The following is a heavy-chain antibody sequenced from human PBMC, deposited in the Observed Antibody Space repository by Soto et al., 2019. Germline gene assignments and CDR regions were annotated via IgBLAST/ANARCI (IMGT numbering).Heavy chain of an antibody. V-gene: IGHV6-1*01. CDR2: TYYRSKWYN. D-gene: IGHD1-26*01. CDR1: GDSVSSGGVT. CDR3: VRLIGNSWLDF. J-gene: IGHJ5*01. Sequence: PSQTLARKSAIYGDSVSSGGVTWNWNRQSPSRGLEWLGRTYYRSKWYNDYAESVKSRITINPDTSKNQFSLHLNSVTPEDTAVYYCVRLIGNSWLDFWGQGTLVTVSS.